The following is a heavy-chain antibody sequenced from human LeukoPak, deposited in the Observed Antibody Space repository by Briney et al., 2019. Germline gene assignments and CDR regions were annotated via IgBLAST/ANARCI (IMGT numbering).Heavy chain of an antibody. CDR3: ARDQTQAGPTTVDY. CDR2: INTDGTNI. D-gene: IGHD1-14*01. Sequence: PGESLRLSCVASGFTFSNSWMHWVRQAPGKGLLWVSRINTDGTNIKYADSVKGRFTISRDNAKNTLYLQMHTLSAEDTAVYYCARDQTQAGPTTVDYWGQGTLVTVSS. J-gene: IGHJ4*02. CDR1: GFTFSNSW. V-gene: IGHV3-74*03.